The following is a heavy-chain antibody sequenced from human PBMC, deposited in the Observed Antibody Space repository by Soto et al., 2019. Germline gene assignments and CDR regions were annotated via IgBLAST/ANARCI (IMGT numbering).Heavy chain of an antibody. CDR2: IRNKQNSRTT. V-gene: IGHV3-72*01. J-gene: IGHJ4*02. CDR3: TRTTGGKGDFAF. D-gene: IGHD1-1*01. CDR1: GFTFSDYY. Sequence: EVQLVESGGGVVQPGGSLRLSCLASGFTFSDYYMDWVRQAPGKGLEWVGRIRNKQNSRTTEYAASVRGRFTISRDDSESSLYLQVNRLPIEYTAVYYCTRTTGGKGDFAFWGQGTLVTVTS.